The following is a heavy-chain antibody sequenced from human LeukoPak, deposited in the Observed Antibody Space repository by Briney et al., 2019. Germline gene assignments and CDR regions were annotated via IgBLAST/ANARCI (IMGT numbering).Heavy chain of an antibody. J-gene: IGHJ4*02. D-gene: IGHD3-10*01. CDR3: ARRRITMVRGVHFDY. CDR1: GGSISSYY. Sequence: SGTLSLTCAVSGGSISSYYWSWIRQPPGKGLEWIGYIYYSGSTNYNPSLKSRVTISVDTSKNQFSLKLSSVTAADTAVYYCARRRITMVRGVHFDYWGQGTLVTVSS. V-gene: IGHV4-59*12. CDR2: IYYSGST.